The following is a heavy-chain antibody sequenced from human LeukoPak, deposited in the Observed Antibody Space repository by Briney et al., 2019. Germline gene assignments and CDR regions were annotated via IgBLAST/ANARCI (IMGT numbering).Heavy chain of an antibody. D-gene: IGHD2-2*01. V-gene: IGHV3-74*01. CDR2: MDGATSRT. J-gene: IGHJ4*02. CDR1: GFTFTIYW. CDR3: AREGAAYQDYSDH. Sequence: GGSLRLSCAASGFTFTIYWMHWVRQAPGKGLVWVARMDGATSRTSYVDSVNGRFTISRDNVNDILYLQMNSLTPEDTSVYYCAREGAAYQDYSDHWGQGTLVAVSS.